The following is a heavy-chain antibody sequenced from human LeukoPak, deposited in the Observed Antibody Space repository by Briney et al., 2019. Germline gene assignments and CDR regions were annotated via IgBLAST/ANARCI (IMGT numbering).Heavy chain of an antibody. CDR1: GYSFISHW. J-gene: IGHJ3*02. D-gene: IGHD6-13*01. CDR2: IYPYDSDT. Sequence: GESLKISCKASGYSFISHWIGWVRQRPGQGLEFMGIIYPYDSDTKYSPSLQGQVTISVDKSISITYLQWRSLKASDTAMYYCARPSLAAAALGAFDIWGQGTMVTVSS. V-gene: IGHV5-51*01. CDR3: ARPSLAAAALGAFDI.